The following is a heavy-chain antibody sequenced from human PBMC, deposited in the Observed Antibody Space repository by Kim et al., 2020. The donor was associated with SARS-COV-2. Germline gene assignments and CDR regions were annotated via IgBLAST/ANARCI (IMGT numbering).Heavy chain of an antibody. CDR3: ARESRWLRLGWFDP. V-gene: IGHV4-34*01. CDR2: INHSGRT. CDR1: GGSFSGYY. Sequence: SETLSLTCAVYGGSFSGYYWSWIRQPPGKELEWIGEINHSGRTNYNPSLKSRVTISVDTSKNQFSLKLSSVTAADTAVYYCARESRWLRLGWFDPWGQGTLVTVSS. J-gene: IGHJ5*02. D-gene: IGHD5-12*01.